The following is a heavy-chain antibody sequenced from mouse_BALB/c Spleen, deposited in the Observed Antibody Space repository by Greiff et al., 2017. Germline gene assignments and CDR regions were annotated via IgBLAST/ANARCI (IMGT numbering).Heavy chain of an antibody. CDR1: GYTFTSYY. J-gene: IGHJ3*01. D-gene: IGHD2-2*01. CDR3: NGYGYDGLSWFAY. V-gene: IGHV1S81*02. CDR2: INPSNGGT. Sequence: QVQLQQSGAELVKPGASVKLSCKASGYTFTSYYMYWVKQRPGQGLEWIGEINPSNGGTNFNEKFKSKATLTVDKSSSTAYMQLSSLTSEDSAVYYCNGYGYDGLSWFAYWGQGTLVTVSA.